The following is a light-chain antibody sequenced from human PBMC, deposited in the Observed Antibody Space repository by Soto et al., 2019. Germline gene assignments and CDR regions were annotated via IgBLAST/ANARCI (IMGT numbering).Light chain of an antibody. J-gene: IGLJ2*01. Sequence: QSALTQPASLSGSPGQSITLSCTGTSSDVGSYNLVSWYQHHPGKAPKLMIYEGSERPSGVSNRFSGSKSGNTASLTISGLQAEDGGDYYFCSYSRSHPLVFGGGTKVTGL. V-gene: IGLV2-23*01. CDR3: CSYSRSHPLV. CDR2: EGS. CDR1: SSDVGSYNL.